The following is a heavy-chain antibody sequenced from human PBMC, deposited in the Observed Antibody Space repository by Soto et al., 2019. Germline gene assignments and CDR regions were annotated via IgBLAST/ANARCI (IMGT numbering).Heavy chain of an antibody. J-gene: IGHJ4*02. CDR2: ISSSSTYT. D-gene: IGHD6-13*01. Sequence: QVQLVESGGGLVKPGGSLRLSCAASGFRFSDYYMSWIRQAPGKGLEWVSYISSSSTYTEYADSVKGRFTISRDNAKNSLYLQVNSLRAEDTALYYCVRGRWQQPTQGIDYWGQGTLVTVSS. CDR1: GFRFSDYY. V-gene: IGHV3-11*05. CDR3: VRGRWQQPTQGIDY.